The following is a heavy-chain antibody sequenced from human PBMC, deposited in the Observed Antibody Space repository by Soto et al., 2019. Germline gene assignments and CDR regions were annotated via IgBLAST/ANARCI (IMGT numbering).Heavy chain of an antibody. Sequence: GASVKVPFEASGYTFTGYYMHWVRQSPGQGLEWMGWINPNSGGTNYAQKFQGRVTMTRDTSISTAYMELSRLRSDDTAVYHCARIHSYYDFWSGPMGQNWFDPWGQGTLVTVSS. CDR1: GYTFTGYY. V-gene: IGHV1-2*02. CDR3: ARIHSYYDFWSGPMGQNWFDP. J-gene: IGHJ5*02. CDR2: INPNSGGT. D-gene: IGHD3-3*01.